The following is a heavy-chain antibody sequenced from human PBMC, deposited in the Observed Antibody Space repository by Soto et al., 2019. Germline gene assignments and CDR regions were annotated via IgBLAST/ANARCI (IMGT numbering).Heavy chain of an antibody. Sequence: VASVKVSCKASGYTFTSYDINWVRQATGQGLEWMGWMNPNSGNTGYAQKFQGRVTMTRNTSISTAYMELSSLRSEDTAVYYCAREIWFLEWLRDDAFDIWGQGTMVTVSS. CDR1: GYTFTSYD. D-gene: IGHD3-3*01. V-gene: IGHV1-8*01. CDR2: MNPNSGNT. CDR3: AREIWFLEWLRDDAFDI. J-gene: IGHJ3*02.